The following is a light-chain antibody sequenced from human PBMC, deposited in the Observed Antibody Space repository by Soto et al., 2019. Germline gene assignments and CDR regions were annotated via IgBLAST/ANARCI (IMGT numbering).Light chain of an antibody. CDR3: AAWDDSLNGPV. V-gene: IGLV1-36*01. Sequence: QAVVTQPPSVSEAPRQRVTISCSGSSSNIGNNAVNWYQQLPGKAPKLLIYYDDLLPSGVSDRFSGSKSGTSASLAISGLQSEDEADYYCAAWDDSLNGPVFGGGTKLTAL. CDR1: SSNIGNNA. J-gene: IGLJ3*02. CDR2: YDD.